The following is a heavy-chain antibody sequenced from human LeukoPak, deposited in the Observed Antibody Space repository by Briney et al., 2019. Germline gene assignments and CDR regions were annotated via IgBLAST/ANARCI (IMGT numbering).Heavy chain of an antibody. J-gene: IGHJ4*02. D-gene: IGHD6-19*01. CDR1: GYIFTGYY. CDR2: INPNSGGT. Sequence: ASVKVSCKASGYIFTGYYMHWVRQAPGQGLEWMGWINPNSGGTNYAQKFQGRVTMTRDTSISTAYMELSRLSSDDTAVYYCARDHAVASFDYWGQGTLVTVSS. CDR3: ARDHAVASFDY. V-gene: IGHV1-2*02.